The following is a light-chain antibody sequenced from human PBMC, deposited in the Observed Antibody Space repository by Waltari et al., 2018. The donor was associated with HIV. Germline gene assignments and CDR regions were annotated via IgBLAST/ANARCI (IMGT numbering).Light chain of an antibody. J-gene: IGLJ3*02. Sequence: QSALTQPASVSGSPGQWITISCTGTNSDIGVYNFVSWYQQHPGKAPKLIIFEVSNRPPGVSERFSGSKSGNTASLTISGLQAEDEADYYCSSYRNSRTWVFGGGTKLTVL. CDR3: SSYRNSRTWV. CDR1: NSDIGVYNF. CDR2: EVS. V-gene: IGLV2-14*01.